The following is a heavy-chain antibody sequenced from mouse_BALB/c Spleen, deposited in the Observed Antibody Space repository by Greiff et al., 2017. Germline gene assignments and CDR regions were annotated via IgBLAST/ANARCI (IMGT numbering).Heavy chain of an antibody. CDR1: GYTFTSYW. Sequence: QVQLKQPGAELVKPGASVKLSCKASGYTFTSYWMHWVKQRPGQGLEWIGEINPSNGRTNYNEKFKSKATLTVDKSSSTAYMQLSSLTSEDSAVYYCARDFPFDYWGQGTTLTVSS. CDR3: ARDFPFDY. V-gene: IGHV1S81*02. J-gene: IGHJ2*01. CDR2: INPSNGRT.